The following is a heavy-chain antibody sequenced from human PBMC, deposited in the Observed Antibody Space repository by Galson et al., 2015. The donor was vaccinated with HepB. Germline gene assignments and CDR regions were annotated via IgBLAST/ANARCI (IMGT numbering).Heavy chain of an antibody. Sequence: SLRLSCAASGFIFSNYGMQWVRQAPGKGLEWVAHIWYDGTYKHYADSVKGRFTISRENAKNTLFLQMNSLRAEDTAVYYCARDSGNGGSQDWGQGTLVSVSS. V-gene: IGHV3-33*01. J-gene: IGHJ4*02. CDR2: IWYDGTYK. CDR3: ARDSGNGGSQD. CDR1: GFIFSNYG. D-gene: IGHD2-8*01.